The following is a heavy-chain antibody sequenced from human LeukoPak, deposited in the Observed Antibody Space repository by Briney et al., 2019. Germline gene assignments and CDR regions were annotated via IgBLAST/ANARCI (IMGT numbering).Heavy chain of an antibody. Sequence: GGSLRLSCAASGFTLSSFEMNWVRQAPGKGLEWVSYISSSGKTIYYADSVKGRFTISRDNAKSSLSLQMNSLRAEDTALYYCARGLRYFDWLPGYWGQGTLVTVSS. J-gene: IGHJ4*02. CDR2: ISSSGKTI. V-gene: IGHV3-48*03. CDR1: GFTLSSFE. CDR3: ARGLRYFDWLPGY. D-gene: IGHD3-9*01.